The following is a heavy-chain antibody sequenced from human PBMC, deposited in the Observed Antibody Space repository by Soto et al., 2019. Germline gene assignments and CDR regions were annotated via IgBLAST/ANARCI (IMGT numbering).Heavy chain of an antibody. CDR1: GGSISSGGYY. CDR3: ARDQGSGYYYDSSGHTAGFDP. Sequence: QVQLQESGPGLVKPSQTLSLTCTVSGGSISSGGYYWSWIRQHPGKGLEWIGYIYYSGSTYYNPSLKSRVTISVDTSKNQFSLKLSSVTAADTAVYYCARDQGSGYYYDSSGHTAGFDPWGQGTLDTVSS. V-gene: IGHV4-31*03. J-gene: IGHJ5*02. D-gene: IGHD3-22*01. CDR2: IYYSGST.